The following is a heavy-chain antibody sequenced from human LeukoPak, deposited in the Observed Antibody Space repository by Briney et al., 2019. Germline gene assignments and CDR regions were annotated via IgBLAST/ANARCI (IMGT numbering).Heavy chain of an antibody. Sequence: GGSLRLSCAASGFTFSSYSMNWVRQAPGKGLEWVSGISWNSGNIGYADSVRGRFTISRDNAKNSLYLQMNSLRAEDTALYYCAKDGSNYYYGSGSYLNFDYWGQGTLVTVSS. J-gene: IGHJ4*02. V-gene: IGHV3-9*01. D-gene: IGHD3-10*01. CDR3: AKDGSNYYYGSGSYLNFDY. CDR1: GFTFSSYS. CDR2: ISWNSGNI.